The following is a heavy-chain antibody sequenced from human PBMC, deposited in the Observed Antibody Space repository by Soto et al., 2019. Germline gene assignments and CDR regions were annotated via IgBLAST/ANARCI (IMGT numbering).Heavy chain of an antibody. J-gene: IGHJ4*02. V-gene: IGHV3-53*01. D-gene: IGHD6-19*01. Sequence: EVQLVESGGGLIQPGGSLRLSCAASGFAVSSKYMTWVRQAPGKELEWVSVIYGGGTTYYADSVKGRFTISRDTSKNTLYLQMNSQRSEDTAVYYCVQTTGWPGFDLRGQGTLVTVSS. CDR3: VQTTGWPGFDL. CDR1: GFAVSSKY. CDR2: IYGGGTT.